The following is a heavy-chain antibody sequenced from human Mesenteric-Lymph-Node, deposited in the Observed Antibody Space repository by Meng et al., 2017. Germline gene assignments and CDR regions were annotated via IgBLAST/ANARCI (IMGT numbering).Heavy chain of an antibody. CDR2: INPNSGDT. Sequence: ASVKVSCKASGYTFTGYYMHWVRQAPGQGPEWMGWINPNSGDTNYAQKFQGRVTMTRDTSISTVYMELNRLRADDTAVYYCARDYRVYGDYQILYYFYGMDIWGQGTTVTVSS. CDR1: GYTFTGYY. D-gene: IGHD4-17*01. V-gene: IGHV1-2*02. J-gene: IGHJ6*02. CDR3: ARDYRVYGDYQILYYFYGMDI.